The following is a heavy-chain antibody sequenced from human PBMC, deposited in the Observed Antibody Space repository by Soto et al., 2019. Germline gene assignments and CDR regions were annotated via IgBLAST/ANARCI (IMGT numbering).Heavy chain of an antibody. V-gene: IGHV4-34*01. CDR3: ARGKLSDYVWGSYRYHFDY. D-gene: IGHD3-16*02. CDR2: INHSGST. CDR1: D. Sequence: DVSGIHTTQRKRLEWIGEINHSGSTNYNPSLKSRVTISVDTSKNQFSLKLSSVTAADTAVYYCARGKLSDYVWGSYRYHFDYWGEGILVT. J-gene: IGHJ4*02.